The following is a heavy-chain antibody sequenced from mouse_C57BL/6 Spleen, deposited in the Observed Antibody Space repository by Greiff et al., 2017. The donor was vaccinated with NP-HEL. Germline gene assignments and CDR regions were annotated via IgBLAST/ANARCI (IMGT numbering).Heavy chain of an antibody. CDR2: IYPRSGNT. D-gene: IGHD1-2*01. CDR3: ARDGEVEDY. Sequence: VKLMESGAELARPGASVKLSCKASGYTFTSYGISWVKQRPGQGLEWIGEIYPRSGNTYYNEKFKGKATLTADKSSSTAYMELRSLTSEDSEVYVSARDGEVEDYWGQGTTLTVSS. V-gene: IGHV1-81*01. J-gene: IGHJ2*01. CDR1: GYTFTSYG.